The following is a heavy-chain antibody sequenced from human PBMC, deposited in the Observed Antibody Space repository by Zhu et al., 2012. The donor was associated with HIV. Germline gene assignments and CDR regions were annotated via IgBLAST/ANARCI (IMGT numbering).Heavy chain of an antibody. J-gene: IGHJ4*02. Sequence: QVQLQESGPGQVRPSETLSLTCTVSGGSMRNYYWNWVRQPPGKGLQWIGYMYSSGSTTIISPSRVESPFHWTCLKNQFSLNLSSVTTADTAIYYCARSAKGLTWSFDSVGQGALV. CDR1: GGSMRNYY. D-gene: IGHD4/OR15-4a*01. CDR3: ARSAKGLTWSFDS. V-gene: IGHV4-59*01. CDR2: MYSSGST.